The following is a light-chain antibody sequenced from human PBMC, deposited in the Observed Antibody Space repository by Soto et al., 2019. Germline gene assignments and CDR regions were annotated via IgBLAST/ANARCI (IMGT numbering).Light chain of an antibody. CDR3: QQRNNWPPIT. Sequence: EIVLTQSPATLSLSPGERATLSFMASQSVSSYLAWYQQKPGQAPRLLIYDASNRATGVPARFSGSGSGTDFTLTISSLEPEDFALYYCQQRNNWPPITFGQGTRLEIK. CDR1: QSVSSY. V-gene: IGKV3-11*01. J-gene: IGKJ5*01. CDR2: DAS.